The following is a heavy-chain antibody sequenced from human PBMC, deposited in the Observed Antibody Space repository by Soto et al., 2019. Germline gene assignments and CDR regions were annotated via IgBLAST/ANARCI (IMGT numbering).Heavy chain of an antibody. CDR2: IKEDGSEK. CDR1: GLTFSDYW. CDR3: ARTFGYSYGGPLDY. V-gene: IGHV3-7*01. Sequence: GGSLRLSCAASGLTFSDYWMGWVRQAPGKGLEWVANIKEDGSEKYYVDSVKGRFTISRDNSKNTLYLQMNSLRAEDTAVYYCARTFGYSYGGPLDYWGQGTLVTVSS. D-gene: IGHD5-18*01. J-gene: IGHJ4*02.